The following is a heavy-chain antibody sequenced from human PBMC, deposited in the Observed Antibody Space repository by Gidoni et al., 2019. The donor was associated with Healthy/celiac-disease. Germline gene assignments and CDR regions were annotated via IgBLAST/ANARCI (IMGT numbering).Heavy chain of an antibody. CDR2: IYYSGST. J-gene: IGHJ4*02. CDR3: ASRSGWYFLHYFDY. Sequence: QLQLQESGPGLVKPSETLSLTCTVSGGSISSSSYYWGWFRQPPGKGLEWIGSIYYSGSTYYNPSLKSRVTIAVDTSKNQFSLKLSSVTAADTAVYYCASRSGWYFLHYFDYWGQGTLVTVSS. D-gene: IGHD6-19*01. V-gene: IGHV4-39*01. CDR1: GGSISSSSYY.